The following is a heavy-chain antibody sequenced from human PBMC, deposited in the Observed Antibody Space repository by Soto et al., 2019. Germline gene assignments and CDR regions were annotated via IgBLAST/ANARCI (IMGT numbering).Heavy chain of an antibody. Sequence: LRLSCAASGFTFSSYSMNWVRQAPGKGLEWVAFIRSSSSTIYYADSVKGRFTISRDNAKNSLYLQMNSLRAEDTAVYYCARVKPLLEYYLDAFDIWGQGTMVTVSS. CDR2: IRSSSSTI. J-gene: IGHJ3*02. V-gene: IGHV3-48*01. D-gene: IGHD3-10*01. CDR1: GFTFSSYS. CDR3: ARVKPLLEYYLDAFDI.